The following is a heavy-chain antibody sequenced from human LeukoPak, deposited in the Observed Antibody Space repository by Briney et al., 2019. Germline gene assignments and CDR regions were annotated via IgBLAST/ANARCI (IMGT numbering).Heavy chain of an antibody. D-gene: IGHD6-19*01. CDR3: ARTIAVAGKGMDV. J-gene: IGHJ6*02. CDR2: ISYDGSNK. Sequence: GGSLRLSCAASGFTFSSYAMHWVRQAPGKGLEWVAVISYDGSNKYYADSAKGRFTNSRDNSKNTLYLQMNSLRAEDTAVYYCARTIAVAGKGMDVWGQGTTVTVSS. V-gene: IGHV3-30-3*01. CDR1: GFTFSSYA.